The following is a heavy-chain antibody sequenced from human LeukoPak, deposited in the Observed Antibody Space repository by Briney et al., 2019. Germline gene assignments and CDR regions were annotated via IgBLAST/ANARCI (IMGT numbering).Heavy chain of an antibody. J-gene: IGHJ4*02. CDR1: GVTFSSYA. V-gene: IGHV3-30-3*01. D-gene: IGHD1-26*01. Sequence: GGSLRLSCAASGVTFSSYAMHWVRQAPGKGLEWVAVISYDGSNKYYADSVKGRFIISRDNSKNTVYLQMNSLRAEDTAVYYCARAPIVGATKYYFDYWGQGALVTVSS. CDR3: ARAPIVGATKYYFDY. CDR2: ISYDGSNK.